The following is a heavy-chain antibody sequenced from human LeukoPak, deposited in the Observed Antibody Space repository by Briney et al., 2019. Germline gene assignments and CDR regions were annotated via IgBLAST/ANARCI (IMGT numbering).Heavy chain of an antibody. CDR3: ASGIDYGEYYFDY. D-gene: IGHD4-17*01. Sequence: PSETLSLTCTVSGGSISSYDWSWIQQPPGKGLEWIGYIYYSGSTNYNPSLKSRVTISVDTSKNQFSLKLSSVTAADTAVYYCASGIDYGEYYFDYWGQGTLVTVSS. J-gene: IGHJ4*02. CDR1: GGSISSYD. CDR2: IYYSGST. V-gene: IGHV4-59*01.